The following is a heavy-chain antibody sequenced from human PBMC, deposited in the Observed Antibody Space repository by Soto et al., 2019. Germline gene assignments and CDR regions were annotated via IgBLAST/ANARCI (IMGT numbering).Heavy chain of an antibody. J-gene: IGHJ4*02. CDR1: GFTFSSYG. D-gene: IGHD6-19*01. CDR3: AKARGEVAGPFDY. CDR2: ISYDGNNK. V-gene: IGHV3-30*18. Sequence: QVQLVESGGGVVQPGRSLRLSCAASGFTFSSYGMHWVRQAPGKGLEWVAVISYDGNNKYYADSVKGRFTISRDNSKNTLYLQMNSLRAEDTAVYYCAKARGEVAGPFDYWGQGILDTVSS.